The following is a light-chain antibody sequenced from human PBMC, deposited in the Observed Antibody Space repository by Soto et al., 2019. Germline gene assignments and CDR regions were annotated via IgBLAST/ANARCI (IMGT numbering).Light chain of an antibody. V-gene: IGKV3-20*01. CDR2: AAS. CDR1: QSVSSRS. Sequence: EAVLTQSPGTLSLSPGERATLSCRASQSVSSRSLAWYQQKPGQAPRLLIYAASHRATGIPDRFSGSGSGTDFTLTISRLEPEDFAVYYCQQYGGSPLYTFGQGTKLEIK. J-gene: IGKJ2*01. CDR3: QQYGGSPLYT.